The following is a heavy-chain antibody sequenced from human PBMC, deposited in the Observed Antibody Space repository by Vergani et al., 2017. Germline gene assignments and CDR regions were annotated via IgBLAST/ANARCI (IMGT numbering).Heavy chain of an antibody. CDR2: IYTSGST. CDR1: GGSISSYY. V-gene: IGHV4-4*09. Sequence: QVQLQESGPGLVKPSETLSLTCTVSGGSISSYYWSWIRQPPGKGLEWIGYIYTSGSTNYNPSLKSRVTISVAPSKNKFSLKLSAVTAADTAVYYCARAHSVSYSGYYYYYYMDVWGKGTTVTVSS. D-gene: IGHD1-26*01. J-gene: IGHJ6*03. CDR3: ARAHSVSYSGYYYYYYMDV.